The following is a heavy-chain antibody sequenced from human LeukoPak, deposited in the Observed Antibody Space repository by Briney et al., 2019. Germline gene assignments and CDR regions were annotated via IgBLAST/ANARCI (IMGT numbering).Heavy chain of an antibody. J-gene: IGHJ4*02. V-gene: IGHV3-74*01. CDR2: INTDGSIT. D-gene: IGHD3-10*01. CDR1: GFTFSDYW. CDR3: ARDRGPRTGFMVREAYDY. Sequence: GGSLRLSCAASGFTFSDYWIHWVRQAPGKGLVWVSRINTDGSITNYADSVKGRFTISRDNAKNTLYLQMSSLRAEDTAVYYCARDRGPRTGFMVREAYDYWGQGTLVTVSS.